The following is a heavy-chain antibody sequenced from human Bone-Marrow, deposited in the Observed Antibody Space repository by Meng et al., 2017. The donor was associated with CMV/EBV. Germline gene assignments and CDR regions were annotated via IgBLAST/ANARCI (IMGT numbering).Heavy chain of an antibody. Sequence: GESLKISCVTSGFIFSNYWMTWVRQAPGKGLEWVANIKLDGSETHYVDSVKGRFTISRDNAKNSLYLQMDSLRAEDTAVYYCARGEMGYRYGFYYYYGMDVWGQGTTVTVPS. D-gene: IGHD5-18*01. CDR1: GFIFSNYW. V-gene: IGHV3-7*01. J-gene: IGHJ6*02. CDR2: IKLDGSET. CDR3: ARGEMGYRYGFYYYYGMDV.